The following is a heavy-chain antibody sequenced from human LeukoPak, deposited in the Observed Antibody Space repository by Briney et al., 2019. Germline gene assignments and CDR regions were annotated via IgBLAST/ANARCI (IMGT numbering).Heavy chain of an antibody. V-gene: IGHV1-69*04. Sequence: SVKVSCKASGGTFSSYAISWVRQAPGQGLEWMGRIIPILGIANYAQKFQGRVTITADKSKSTAYLELRSLRSEATAVYYCARAISPYYDSSGYYPKDWGQGTLVTVSS. D-gene: IGHD3-22*01. J-gene: IGHJ4*02. CDR2: IIPILGIA. CDR3: ARAISPYYDSSGYYPKD. CDR1: GGTFSSYA.